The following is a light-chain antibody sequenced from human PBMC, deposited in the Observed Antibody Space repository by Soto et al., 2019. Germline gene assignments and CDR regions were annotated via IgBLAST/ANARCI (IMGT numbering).Light chain of an antibody. CDR3: QSYDADFVI. J-gene: IGLJ2*01. V-gene: IGLV6-57*02. CDR2: EDN. CDR1: SGSIASNY. Sequence: NFMLTQPHSVSESPGKTVTISCTGSSGSIASNYVQWYQQRPGSAPTTVIYEDNQRPSGVPDRFSGSTDASSNSASLTISGLQTEDEADYYCQSYDADFVIFGGGTKVTVL.